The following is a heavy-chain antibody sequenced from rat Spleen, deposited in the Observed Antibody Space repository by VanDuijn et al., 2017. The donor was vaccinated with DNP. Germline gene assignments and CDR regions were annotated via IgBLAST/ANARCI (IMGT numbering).Heavy chain of an antibody. CDR3: VRGNYYYSSFPDY. CDR2: ISYDGSST. D-gene: IGHD1-2*01. V-gene: IGHV5-22*01. Sequence: EVQLVESGGGLVQPGRSLKLSCAASGFSFSDYYMAWVRQAPTKGLEWVAYISYDGSSTNYGDSVKGRFTISRDNAKSTLYLQMNSVRSEDMATYYCVRGNYYYSSFPDYWGQGVMVTVSS. J-gene: IGHJ2*01. CDR1: GFSFSDYY.